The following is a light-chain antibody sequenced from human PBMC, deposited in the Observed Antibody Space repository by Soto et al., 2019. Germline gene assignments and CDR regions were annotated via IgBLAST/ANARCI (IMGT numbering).Light chain of an antibody. CDR2: DND. V-gene: IGLV1-51*01. J-gene: IGLJ2*01. CDR3: GTWDTSLSDAVV. CDR1: SSNIGRNY. Sequence: QSVLTQPPSVSAAPGQKVTISCSGTSSNIGRNYVAWYQQLPGTAPKLLIYDNDKRPSGTPDRFSGSKSVTSATLAITGLQTGDDADYYCGTWDTSLSDAVVFGEGTKVTVL.